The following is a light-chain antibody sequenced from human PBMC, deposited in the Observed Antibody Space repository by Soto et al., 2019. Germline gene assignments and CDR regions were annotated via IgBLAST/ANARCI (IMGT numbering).Light chain of an antibody. CDR2: AAS. Sequence: DIQMTQSPSSLSASVGDRVYITCRASQGISNYLAWYQQKPGKVPEILIYAASTLRSGVPSRFSGGGSGTDFTLTISSLQPGDVATYDCQKYNSAPLTFGGGTKVESK. CDR3: QKYNSAPLT. J-gene: IGKJ4*01. V-gene: IGKV1-27*01. CDR1: QGISNY.